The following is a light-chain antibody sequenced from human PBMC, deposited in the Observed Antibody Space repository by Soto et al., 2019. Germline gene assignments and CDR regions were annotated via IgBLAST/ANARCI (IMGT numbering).Light chain of an antibody. Sequence: QSALTQPPSASGSPGQSVTISCTGTNSDVGGYNYVSWYQQHPGKAPKLMIYEVSKRPSGVPDRFSGSKSGNTASLTVSGLQAEEEADYYCSSYAGSNNFGVFGTGTKVTVL. J-gene: IGLJ1*01. V-gene: IGLV2-8*01. CDR2: EVS. CDR1: NSDVGGYNY. CDR3: SSYAGSNNFGV.